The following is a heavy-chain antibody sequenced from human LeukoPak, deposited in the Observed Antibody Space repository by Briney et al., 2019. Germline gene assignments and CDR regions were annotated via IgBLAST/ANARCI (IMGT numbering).Heavy chain of an antibody. D-gene: IGHD4-11*01. V-gene: IGHV3-48*01. CDR2: INFKSVDI. J-gene: IGHJ3*02. CDR1: GFTFSSHN. Sequence: PGGSLRLSCAASGFTFSSHNMNWVRQAPGKGLEWISFINFKSVDIRYADSVEGRFIISRDNAQKSLYLHMNSLRAEDTAVYYCARDKDYASDMWGQGTMVTVAS. CDR3: ARDKDYASDM.